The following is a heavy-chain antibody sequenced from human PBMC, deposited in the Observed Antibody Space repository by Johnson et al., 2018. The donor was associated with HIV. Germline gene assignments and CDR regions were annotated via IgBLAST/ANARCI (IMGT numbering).Heavy chain of an antibody. CDR2: ISYDGNNK. CDR3: ASLSDDAFDF. CDR1: GFTFSSYA. V-gene: IGHV3-30*14. J-gene: IGHJ3*01. Sequence: QVQLVESGGGVVQPGRSLRLSCASSGFTFSSYAMHWVRQAPGKGLKWVAVISYDGNNKYYADSVKGRFTISRDNSRNTLYLQMNSLRAEDTAVYYCASLSDDAFDFWGQGTMVIVSS.